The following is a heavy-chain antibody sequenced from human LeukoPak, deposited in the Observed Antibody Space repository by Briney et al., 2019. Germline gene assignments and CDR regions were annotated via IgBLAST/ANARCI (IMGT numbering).Heavy chain of an antibody. J-gene: IGHJ4*02. D-gene: IGHD5-24*01. CDR2: MNPNSGNT. Sequence: ASVKVSCKASGYTFTTYDINWVRQATGQGLEWMGWMNPNSGNTGYAQKFQGRVTMTRSTSISTAYMELSSLRSEDTAVYYCARSVRDGYIDYWGQGTLVTVSS. CDR3: ARSVRDGYIDY. CDR1: GYTFTTYD. V-gene: IGHV1-8*01.